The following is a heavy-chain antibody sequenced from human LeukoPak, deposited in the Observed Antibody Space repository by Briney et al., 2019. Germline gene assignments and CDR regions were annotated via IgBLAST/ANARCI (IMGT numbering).Heavy chain of an antibody. CDR1: GYTFTGYY. CDR2: INPNSGGT. J-gene: IGHJ4*02. CDR3: ATALPDIVVVPAAFLYFDY. D-gene: IGHD2-2*01. V-gene: IGHV1-2*02. Sequence: ASVKVSCKASGYTFTGYYMHWVRQAPGQGLEWMGWINPNSGGTNYAQKFQGRVTMTRDTSISTAYMEQSRLRSDDTAVYYCATALPDIVVVPAAFLYFDYWGQGTLVTVSS.